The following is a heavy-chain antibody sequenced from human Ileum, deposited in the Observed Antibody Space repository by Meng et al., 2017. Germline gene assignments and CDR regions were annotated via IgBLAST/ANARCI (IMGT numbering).Heavy chain of an antibody. CDR3: AKSSCSGGSCYFQD. CDR2: ISRSSYI. J-gene: IGHJ1*01. Sequence: GGSLRLSCAASGFPFSDYAMNWVRQAPGKGLEWVSSISRSSYIYYADSVKGRFSIARDNAKRSLFLQMNSLRAKDTAVYYCAKSSCSGGSCYFQDWGQGTLGTVSS. D-gene: IGHD2-15*01. CDR1: GFPFSDYA. V-gene: IGHV3-69-1*01.